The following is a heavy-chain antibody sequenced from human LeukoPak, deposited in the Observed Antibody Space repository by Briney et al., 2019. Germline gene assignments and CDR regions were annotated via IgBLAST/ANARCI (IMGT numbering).Heavy chain of an antibody. CDR2: IYTSGTT. CDR3: AGGWELQTFDF. V-gene: IGHV4-61*02. J-gene: IGHJ4*02. D-gene: IGHD1-26*01. CDR1: GGSISSGSYY. Sequence: SQTLSLTCSVSGGSISSGSYYWNWIRQPAGKGLDWIGRIYTSGTTNYNPSLKSRVSISMDTSKNQFSLKLSSVTAADTAVYYCAGGWELQTFDFWGQGPLVTVSS.